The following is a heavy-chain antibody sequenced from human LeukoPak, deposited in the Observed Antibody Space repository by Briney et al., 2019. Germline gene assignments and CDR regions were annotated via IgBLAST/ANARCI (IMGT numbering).Heavy chain of an antibody. J-gene: IGHJ6*02. D-gene: IGHD5-18*01. CDR3: AKDLGYSYNYYYYYYGMDV. Sequence: QPGRSLRLSCAASGFTFSSYGMHWVRQAPGKGLEWVAVISYDGSNKYYADSVKGRFTISRDNSKNTLYLQMNSLRAEDTAVYYCAKDLGYSYNYYYYYYGMDVWGQGTTVTVSS. CDR2: ISYDGSNK. CDR1: GFTFSSYG. V-gene: IGHV3-30*18.